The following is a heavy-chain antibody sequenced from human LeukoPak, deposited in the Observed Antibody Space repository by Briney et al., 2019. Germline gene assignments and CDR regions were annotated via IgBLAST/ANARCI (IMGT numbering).Heavy chain of an antibody. CDR1: KFTFRSYS. Sequence: GGSLRLSCAASKFTFRSYSMNWVRQAPGKGLEWVSYISSSGSTIYYAASVKGRFTISRDNAKNSLYLQMNSLRAEDTAVYYCAKDLGAAAALWYFDYWGQGTLVTVSS. D-gene: IGHD6-13*01. V-gene: IGHV3-48*04. CDR3: AKDLGAAAALWYFDY. J-gene: IGHJ4*02. CDR2: ISSSGSTI.